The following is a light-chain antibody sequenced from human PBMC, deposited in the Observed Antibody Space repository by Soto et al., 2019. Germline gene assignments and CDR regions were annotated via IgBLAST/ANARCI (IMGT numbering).Light chain of an antibody. Sequence: EIVLTQSPATLSSSPGETATLSCRASQYVGTRLAWYQHKPGQAPRLLIYYTSNRATGIPARFSGSGSGTDFSLTINSLATEDFAIYYCLQRQRWLRTFGQGPRLDIK. CDR3: LQRQRWLRT. J-gene: IGKJ1*01. CDR1: QYVGTR. V-gene: IGKV3-11*01. CDR2: YTS.